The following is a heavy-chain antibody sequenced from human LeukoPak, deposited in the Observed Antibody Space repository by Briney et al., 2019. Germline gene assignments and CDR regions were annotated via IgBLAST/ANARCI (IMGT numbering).Heavy chain of an antibody. V-gene: IGHV4-34*01. J-gene: IGHJ6*02. Sequence: SETLSLTCAVYGGSFSGYYWSWIRQPPGKGLEWIGEINHSGSTNYNPSLKSRVTISVDTSKNQFSLKLSSVTAADTAVYYCARGVPAAPPRYYYGMDVWGQGTTVTVSS. D-gene: IGHD2-2*01. CDR2: INHSGST. CDR3: ARGVPAAPPRYYYGMDV. CDR1: GGSFSGYY.